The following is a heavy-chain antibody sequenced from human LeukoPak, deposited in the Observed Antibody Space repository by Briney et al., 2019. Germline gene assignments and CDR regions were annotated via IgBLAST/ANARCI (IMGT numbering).Heavy chain of an antibody. CDR3: AKDLRHEKWELRDC. J-gene: IGHJ4*02. D-gene: IGHD1-26*01. CDR1: GFTFSSYE. CDR2: ISSSGSTI. V-gene: IGHV3-48*03. Sequence: GGSLRLSCAASGFTFSSYEMNWVRQAPGKGLEWVSYISSSGSTIYYADSVKGRFTISRDNSRNTLYLQMISLRAEDTAVYYCAKDLRHEKWELRDCWGQGTLVTVSS.